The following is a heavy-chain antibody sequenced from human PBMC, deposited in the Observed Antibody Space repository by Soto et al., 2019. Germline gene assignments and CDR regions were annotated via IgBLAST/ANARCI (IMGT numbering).Heavy chain of an antibody. CDR2: IYYSGST. J-gene: IGHJ4*02. V-gene: IGHV4-59*01. Sequence: PSETQSLTSPVSGGNISSYYWSWIRQPPGKGLEWIGYIYYSGSTNYNPSLKSRVTISVDTSKNQFSLKLSSVTAADTAVYCCARDLDYSLDYWGQGTLVTVSS. D-gene: IGHD4-4*01. CDR1: GGNISSYY. CDR3: ARDLDYSLDY.